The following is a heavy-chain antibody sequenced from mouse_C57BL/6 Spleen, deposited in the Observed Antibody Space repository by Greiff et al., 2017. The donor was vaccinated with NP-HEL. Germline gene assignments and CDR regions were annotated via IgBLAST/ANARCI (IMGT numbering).Heavy chain of an antibody. CDR3: ARSNWDEGDFDY. CDR2: IYPGSGST. Sequence: QVQLQQSGAELVKPGASVKMSCTASGYTFTNYWITWVKQRPGQGLEWIGDIYPGSGSTNYNEKFKGKATLTVDTSSSTAYLQLSSLTSEDSAVYYCARSNWDEGDFDYWGQGTTLTVSS. D-gene: IGHD4-1*01. V-gene: IGHV1-55*01. CDR1: GYTFTNYW. J-gene: IGHJ2*01.